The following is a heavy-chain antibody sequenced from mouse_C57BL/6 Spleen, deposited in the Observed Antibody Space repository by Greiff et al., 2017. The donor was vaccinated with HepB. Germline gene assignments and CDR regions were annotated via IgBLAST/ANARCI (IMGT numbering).Heavy chain of an antibody. V-gene: IGHV1-81*01. Sequence: VQLVESGAELARPGASVKLSCKASGYTFTSYGISWVKQRTGQGLEWIGEIYPRSGNTYYNEKFKGKATLTADKSSSTAYMELRSLTSEDSAVYFCARWLLPAMDYWGQGTSVTVSS. CDR3: ARWLLPAMDY. D-gene: IGHD2-3*01. CDR1: GYTFTSYG. CDR2: IYPRSGNT. J-gene: IGHJ4*01.